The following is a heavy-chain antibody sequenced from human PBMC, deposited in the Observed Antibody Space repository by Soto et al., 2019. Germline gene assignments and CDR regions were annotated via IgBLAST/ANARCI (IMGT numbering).Heavy chain of an antibody. CDR1: GGSISSYY. D-gene: IGHD2-15*01. CDR3: ARRYGGTIDY. CDR2: IYYSGST. J-gene: IGHJ4*02. V-gene: IGHV4-59*08. Sequence: QVQLQESGPGLVKPSETLSLTCTVSGGSISSYYWSWIRQPPGKGLEWIGYIYYSGSTNYNPSLKSRVTISVDTSKSQFSLKLRSVTAADTAVYYCARRYGGTIDYWGQGTLVTVSS.